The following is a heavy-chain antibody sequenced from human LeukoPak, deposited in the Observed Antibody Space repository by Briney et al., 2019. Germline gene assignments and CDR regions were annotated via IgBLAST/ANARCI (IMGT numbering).Heavy chain of an antibody. CDR2: IYYSGST. CDR1: GDSTSSYY. Sequence: SETLSLTCTVSGDSTSSYYWSWIRQPPGKGLEWIGYIYYSGSTNYNPSLKSRVTISVDTSKNQFSLKLSSVTAADTAVYYCARAGNSGYSYAYYYYGMDVWGQGTTVTVSS. D-gene: IGHD5-18*01. J-gene: IGHJ6*02. V-gene: IGHV4-59*01. CDR3: ARAGNSGYSYAYYYYGMDV.